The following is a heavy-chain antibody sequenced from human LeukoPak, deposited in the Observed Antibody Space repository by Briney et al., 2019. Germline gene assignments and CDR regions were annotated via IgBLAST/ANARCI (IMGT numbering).Heavy chain of an antibody. CDR3: AKNGQSGFSFDP. D-gene: IGHD3-3*01. CDR2: GSESGGT. J-gene: IGHJ5*02. Sequence: NSSETLSLTCAVYGGSLNGHYWSWIRQPPGKGLERIGEGSESGGTKFNPSLKSRVTISADTSKNQFSLRLNSVTAADTAVYYCAKNGQSGFSFDPWGQGTLVTVSS. CDR1: GGSLNGHY. V-gene: IGHV4-34*01.